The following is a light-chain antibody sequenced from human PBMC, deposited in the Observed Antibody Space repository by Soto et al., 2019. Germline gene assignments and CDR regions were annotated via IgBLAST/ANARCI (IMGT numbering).Light chain of an antibody. CDR2: EVS. CDR1: QSLLHITGETF. J-gene: IGKJ5*01. Sequence: VMTQTPLSLSVAPGQPASISCKSSQSLLHITGETFLFWYLQKPGQSPQLLIYEVSTRVSGVQDGFRASGTGRDFTLEFTLTNTGHLRIYYSTQSSQLLQTFGQGTLLEIK. CDR3: TQSSQLLQT. V-gene: IGKV2-29*01.